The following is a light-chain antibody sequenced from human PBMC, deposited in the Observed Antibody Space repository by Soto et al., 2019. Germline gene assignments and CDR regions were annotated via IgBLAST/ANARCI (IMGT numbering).Light chain of an antibody. CDR2: LEGSGSY. J-gene: IGLJ2*01. CDR3: ETWDSNTRV. V-gene: IGLV4-60*02. Sequence: QLVLTQSSSASAFLGSSVKLTCTLSSGHSSYIIAWHHQQPGKAPRYLMKLEGSGSYNKGSGVPDRFSGSSSGADRYLTISNLQFEDEANYYCETWDSNTRVFGGGTKLTVL. CDR1: SGHSSYI.